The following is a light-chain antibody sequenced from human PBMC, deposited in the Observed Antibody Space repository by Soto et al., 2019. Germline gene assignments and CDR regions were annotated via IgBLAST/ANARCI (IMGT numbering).Light chain of an antibody. CDR1: QSVISTY. J-gene: IGKJ1*01. CDR2: GAS. Sequence: EIVLTQSPGTLSLSPGERATLSCRASQSVISTYLAWYQQKPGQAPRLLIYGASSRATGIPDRFSGSGSGTDFTLTISRLEPEDVAVYYCQQYGNSPRTFGQGTKVEIK. CDR3: QQYGNSPRT. V-gene: IGKV3-20*01.